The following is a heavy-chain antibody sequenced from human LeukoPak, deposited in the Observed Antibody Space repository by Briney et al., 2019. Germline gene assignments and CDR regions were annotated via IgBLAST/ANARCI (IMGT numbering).Heavy chain of an antibody. CDR2: ISWDGAGT. Sequence: PGGSLRLSCAASGFTFDDYTMHWVRQAPGKGLEWVSAISWDGAGTFYADSVKGRFTISRDNSKNTLYLQMNSLRAEDTAVYYCAWKGDSSIYYWYFDYWGQGTLVTVSS. D-gene: IGHD3-22*01. V-gene: IGHV3-43*01. J-gene: IGHJ4*02. CDR1: GFTFDDYT. CDR3: AWKGDSSIYYWYFDY.